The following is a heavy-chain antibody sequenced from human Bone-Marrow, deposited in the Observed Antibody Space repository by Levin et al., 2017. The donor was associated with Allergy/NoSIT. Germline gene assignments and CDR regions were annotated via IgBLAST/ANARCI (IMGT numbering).Heavy chain of an antibody. CDR3: TRGAGLAAAQYYYYYAMDV. Sequence: SCAASGFILSDHYMDWVRQAPGKGLEWVGRTRNKANSYTTEYAASVKGRFTISRDDSMNSLYLQMNSLKTEDTAVYYCTRGAGLAAAQYYYYYAMDVWGQGTTVTVSS. CDR1: GFILSDHY. J-gene: IGHJ6*02. D-gene: IGHD6-13*01. V-gene: IGHV3-72*01. CDR2: TRNKANSYTT.